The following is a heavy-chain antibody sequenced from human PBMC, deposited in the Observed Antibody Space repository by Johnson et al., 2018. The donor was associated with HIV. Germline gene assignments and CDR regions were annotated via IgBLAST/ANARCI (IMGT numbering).Heavy chain of an antibody. CDR2: ISTSGSIK. CDR1: GFTFKDYY. V-gene: IGHV3-11*01. D-gene: IGHD2-15*01. J-gene: IGHJ3*02. CDR3: AGGRIGAFDI. Sequence: QVHLVESGGGLVKPVGSLRLSCAASGFTFKDYYMNWVRQTPGKGLEWVSHISTSGSIKYYADSVKGRFTISRDNAKNSLYLQMNSLRAEDTALYYCAGGRIGAFDIWGQGTMVTVSS.